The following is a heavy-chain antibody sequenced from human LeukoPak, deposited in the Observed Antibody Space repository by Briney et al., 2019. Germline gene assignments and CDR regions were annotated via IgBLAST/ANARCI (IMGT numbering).Heavy chain of an antibody. D-gene: IGHD3-22*01. J-gene: IGHJ4*02. V-gene: IGHV3-11*01. Sequence: GGSLRLSCAASGFTFSDYYMSWIRQAPGKGLEWVSYISSSGSTIYYADSVKGRFTISRDNAKNSLYLQMNSLRAEDTAVYYCASSMYYYDSSGYPFDYWGQGTLVTVSS. CDR3: ASSMYYYDSSGYPFDY. CDR2: ISSSGSTI. CDR1: GFTFSDYY.